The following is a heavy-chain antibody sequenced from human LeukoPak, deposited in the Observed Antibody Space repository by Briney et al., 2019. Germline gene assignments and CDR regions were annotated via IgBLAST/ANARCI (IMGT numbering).Heavy chain of an antibody. CDR2: ISAYNGNT. D-gene: IGHD3-22*01. V-gene: IGHV1-18*01. Sequence: ASVKASCKASGYTFTSYGISWVRQAPGQGLEWMGWISAYNGNTNYAQKLRGRVTMTTDTSTSTAYMELRSLRSDDTAVYYCARGDLRITMIVVVQLPPDYWGQGTLVTVSS. J-gene: IGHJ4*02. CDR3: ARGDLRITMIVVVQLPPDY. CDR1: GYTFTSYG.